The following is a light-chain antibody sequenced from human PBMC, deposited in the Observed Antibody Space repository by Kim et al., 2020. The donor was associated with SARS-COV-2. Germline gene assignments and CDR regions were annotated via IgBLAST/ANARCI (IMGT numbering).Light chain of an antibody. CDR1: RSVSSY. CDR3: QQRSNWPPVLT. CDR2: DAS. V-gene: IGKV3-11*01. J-gene: IGKJ4*01. Sequence: GERATLSCRARRSVSSYLAWYQQRPGQAPRLRIYDASNRATGIPARFSGSGSGTDFTLTISSLEPEDFAVYYCQQRSNWPPVLTFGGGTKVDIK.